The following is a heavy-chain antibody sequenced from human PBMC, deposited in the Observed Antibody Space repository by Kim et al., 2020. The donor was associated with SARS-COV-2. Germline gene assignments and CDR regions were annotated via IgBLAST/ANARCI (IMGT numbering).Heavy chain of an antibody. J-gene: IGHJ3*02. D-gene: IGHD2-8*02. CDR2: ISWNSGSI. Sequence: GGSLRLSCAASGFTFDDYAMHWVRQAPGKGLEWVSGISWNSGSIGYADSVKGRFTISRDNAKNSLYLQMNSLRAEDTALYYCAKDIGLGYCTGGVCSVAFEIWGQGTMVTVSS. CDR3: AKDIGLGYCTGGVCSVAFEI. CDR1: GFTFDDYA. V-gene: IGHV3-9*01.